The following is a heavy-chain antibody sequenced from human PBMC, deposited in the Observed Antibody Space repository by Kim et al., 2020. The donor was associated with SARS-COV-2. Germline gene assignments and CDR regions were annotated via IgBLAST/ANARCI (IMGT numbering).Heavy chain of an antibody. J-gene: IGHJ4*02. Sequence: GGSLRLSCAASGFTFSSYEMNWVRQAPGKGLEWVSYISSSGSTIYYADSVKGRFTISRDNAKNSLYLQMNSLRAEDTAVYYCARGVVVTAILPPQFDYWGQGTLVTVSS. D-gene: IGHD2-21*02. CDR3: ARGVVVTAILPPQFDY. V-gene: IGHV3-48*03. CDR2: ISSSGSTI. CDR1: GFTFSSYE.